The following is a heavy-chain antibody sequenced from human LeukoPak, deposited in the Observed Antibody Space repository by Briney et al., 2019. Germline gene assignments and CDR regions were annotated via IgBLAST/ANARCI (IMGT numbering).Heavy chain of an antibody. V-gene: IGHV3-30*02. J-gene: IGHJ4*02. Sequence: GGSLRLSCAVSGFTFSSYGMHWVRQAPGKGLEWVAFIRYDGSNKYYADSVKGRFTISRDNSKNTLYLQMNSLRAEDTAVYYCAGDDYGGNPEGYWGQGTLVTVSS. CDR3: AGDDYGGNPEGY. CDR1: GFTFSSYG. D-gene: IGHD4-23*01. CDR2: IRYDGSNK.